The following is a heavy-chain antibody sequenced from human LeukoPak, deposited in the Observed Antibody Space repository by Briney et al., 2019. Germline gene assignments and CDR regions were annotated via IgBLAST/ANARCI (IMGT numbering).Heavy chain of an antibody. CDR1: GFTFTSSA. V-gene: IGHV1-58*01. Sequence: SVKVSCKASGFTFTSSAVQWVRQAGGQRLEWRGWIVVGSGNTNYAQKCQERVTITRDMPTRTAYMELSSLRSEDTAVYYCAAGNYYDSSGYYYWGQGTLVTVSS. CDR2: IVVGSGNT. D-gene: IGHD3-22*01. J-gene: IGHJ4*02. CDR3: AAGNYYDSSGYYY.